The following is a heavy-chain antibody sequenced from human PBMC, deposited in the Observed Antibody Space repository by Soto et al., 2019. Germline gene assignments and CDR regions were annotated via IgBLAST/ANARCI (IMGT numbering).Heavy chain of an antibody. CDR2: IIPTLDFT. CDR1: GGTFSRYT. J-gene: IGHJ4*02. D-gene: IGHD7-27*01. Sequence: QVQLVQSGAEVKKPGSSVKVSCKASGGTFSRYTISWVRQAPGQGLEWMARIIPTLDFTNSAQKFQGRVTITADKATSPAYMELSSLTSEDTAVYYCARGGSPLTTLDYWGQGTLVTLSS. CDR3: ARGGSPLTTLDY. V-gene: IGHV1-69*02.